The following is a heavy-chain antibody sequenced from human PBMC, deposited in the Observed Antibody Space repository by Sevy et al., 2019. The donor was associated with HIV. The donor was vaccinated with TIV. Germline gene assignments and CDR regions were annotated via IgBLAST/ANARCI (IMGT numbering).Heavy chain of an antibody. D-gene: IGHD6-13*01. CDR3: ARLPEQQLVQDY. J-gene: IGHJ4*02. CDR2: IIPIFGTA. V-gene: IGHV1-69*13. Sequence: ASVKVSCKASGGTFSSYAISWVRQAPGQGLEWMGGIIPIFGTANYAQKFQGRVTITADESTSTAYMELSSLRSEDTAVYYCARLPEQQLVQDYWGQGTLVTVSP. CDR1: GGTFSSYA.